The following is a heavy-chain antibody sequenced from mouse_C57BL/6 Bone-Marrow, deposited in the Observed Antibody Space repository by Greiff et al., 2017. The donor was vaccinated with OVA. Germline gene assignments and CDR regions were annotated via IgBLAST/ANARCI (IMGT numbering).Heavy chain of an antibody. CDR2: ISSGGSYT. J-gene: IGHJ1*03. D-gene: IGHD2-12*01. CDR1: GFTFSSYG. Sequence: VQLQQSGGDLVKPGGSLKLSCAASGFTFSSYGMSWVRQTPDKRLEWVATISSGGSYTYYPDSVKGRFTISRENAKNTLYLQMSSLKSEDTAMYYCARPRRGYFDVWGTGTTVTVSS. CDR3: ARPRRGYFDV. V-gene: IGHV5-6*01.